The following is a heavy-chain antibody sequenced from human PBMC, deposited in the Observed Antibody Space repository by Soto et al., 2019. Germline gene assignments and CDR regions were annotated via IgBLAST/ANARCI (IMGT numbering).Heavy chain of an antibody. V-gene: IGHV3-21*01. CDR3: ARDDILTGYGGQDY. Sequence: EVQLVESGGGLVKPGGSLRLSCAASGFTFSSYSMNWVRQAPGKGLEWVSSISSSSSYIYYADSVKGRFTISRDNAKNALYVQLNSLRAEDTAVYYCARDDILTGYGGQDYWGQGTLVTVSS. D-gene: IGHD3-9*01. J-gene: IGHJ4*02. CDR1: GFTFSSYS. CDR2: ISSSSSYI.